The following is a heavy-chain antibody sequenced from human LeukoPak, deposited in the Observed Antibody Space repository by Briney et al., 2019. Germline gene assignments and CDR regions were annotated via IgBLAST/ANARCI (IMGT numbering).Heavy chain of an antibody. V-gene: IGHV3-20*04. CDR3: ARRERCSSTSCHDGY. J-gene: IGHJ4*02. D-gene: IGHD2-2*01. CDR2: INWNGGST. Sequence: GGSLRLSCAASGFTFDDYGMSWVRQAPGKGLEWVSGINWNGGSTGYADSVKGRFTISRDNAKNSLYLQMNSLRAEDTAVYYCARRERCSSTSCHDGYWGQGTLVTVSS. CDR1: GFTFDDYG.